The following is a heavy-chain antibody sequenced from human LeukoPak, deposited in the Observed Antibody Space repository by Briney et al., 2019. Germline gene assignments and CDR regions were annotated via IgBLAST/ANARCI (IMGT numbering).Heavy chain of an antibody. CDR2: INHSGST. J-gene: IGHJ4*02. CDR3: ARVVSDYYGSGKSTTYYFDY. CDR1: GGSIAVNHYY. Sequence: SETLSLTCSVSGGSIAVNHYYWSWIRQPPGKGLEWIGEINHSGSTNYNPSLKSRVTISVDTSKNQFSLKLSSVTAADTAVYYCARVVSDYYGSGKSTTYYFDYWGQGTLVTVSS. D-gene: IGHD3-10*01. V-gene: IGHV4-34*01.